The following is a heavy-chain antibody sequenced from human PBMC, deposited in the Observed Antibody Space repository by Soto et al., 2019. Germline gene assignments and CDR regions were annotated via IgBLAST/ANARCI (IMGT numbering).Heavy chain of an antibody. CDR2: INSDGSST. Sequence: GGSLRLSCAASGFTFSSYWMHWVRQAPGKGLVWVSRINSDGSSTSYADSVKGRFTISRDNAKNTLYLQMNSLRAEDTAVYYCARGGGEVVVVDYYYYMDVWGKGTTVTVSS. CDR1: GFTFSSYW. CDR3: ARGGGEVVVVDYYYYMDV. V-gene: IGHV3-74*01. D-gene: IGHD2-15*01. J-gene: IGHJ6*03.